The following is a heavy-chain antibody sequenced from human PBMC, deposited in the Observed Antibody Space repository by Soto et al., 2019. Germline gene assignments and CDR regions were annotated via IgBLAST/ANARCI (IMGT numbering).Heavy chain of an antibody. Sequence: PGESLKISCKGTGYSFTTYWIGWVRQMPGKGLEWMGIIYPGDSDTRYTPSFRGQVTISADKSITTAYLQWSSLKASDSGMYYCVIHGIEYSSPTDSGQGTLVTGFS. D-gene: IGHD6-13*01. CDR1: GYSFTTYW. CDR2: IYPGDSDT. J-gene: IGHJ4*02. V-gene: IGHV5-51*01. CDR3: VIHGIEYSSPTD.